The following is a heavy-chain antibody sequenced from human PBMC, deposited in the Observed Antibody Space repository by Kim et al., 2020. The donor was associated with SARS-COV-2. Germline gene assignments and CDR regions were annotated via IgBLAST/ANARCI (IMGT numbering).Heavy chain of an antibody. D-gene: IGHD3-22*01. CDR2: IYHSGST. CDR3: ARGLGGDRSGRGGLHQYYFEY. CDR1: GGSISSGGYS. Sequence: SETLSLTCAVSGGSISSGGYSWSWIRQPPGKGLEWIGYIYHSGSTYYNPSLKSRVTISVDRSKNQFSLKLSSVTAADTAVYYCARGLGGDRSGRGGLHQYYFEYWGQGTLVTVSS. V-gene: IGHV4-30-2*01. J-gene: IGHJ4*02.